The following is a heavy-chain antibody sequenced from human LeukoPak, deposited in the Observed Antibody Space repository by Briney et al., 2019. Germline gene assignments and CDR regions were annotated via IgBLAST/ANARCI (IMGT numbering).Heavy chain of an antibody. CDR1: GGSISSGNW. D-gene: IGHD3-22*01. Sequence: SGTLSLTCAVSGGSISSGNWWSWGRQPPGKGVGGGGEIYHSGSTNYNPSLQSRLTISVDKSKHPFSLKLSSVTAAQPAVYYCARGGLKYYHDSSGYYFDYWGQGTLVTVPS. V-gene: IGHV4-4*02. CDR3: ARGGLKYYHDSSGYYFDY. CDR2: IYHSGST. J-gene: IGHJ4*02.